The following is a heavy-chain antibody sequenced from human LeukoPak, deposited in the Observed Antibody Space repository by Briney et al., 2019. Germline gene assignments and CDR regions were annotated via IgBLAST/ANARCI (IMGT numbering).Heavy chain of an antibody. Sequence: ASVKVACKVSGYTLPELSMHWVRQAPGKGLEGMGGFDPEDGETIYAQKFQGRVTMPEDTSTDTAYMELSSLRSEDTAVYYCATGPSYKEWELHGNDYWGQGTLVTVSS. CDR1: GYTLPELS. J-gene: IGHJ4*02. CDR3: ATGPSYKEWELHGNDY. V-gene: IGHV1-24*01. CDR2: FDPEDGET. D-gene: IGHD1-26*01.